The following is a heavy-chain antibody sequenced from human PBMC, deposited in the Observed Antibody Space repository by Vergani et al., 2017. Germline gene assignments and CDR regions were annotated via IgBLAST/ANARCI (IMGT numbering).Heavy chain of an antibody. CDR3: ARDVLPWDGHYFEY. CDR2: ISGSGGRA. Sequence: ELQLMESGGGVAQPGGSLRLSCAASGFTFSSYGMYWVRQAPGKGLEWVSVISGSGGRAKYADSVKGRFTVSRDNSKKTLYLQLNRVRAEDTAVYYCARDVLPWDGHYFEYWGQGTLVTVSS. CDR1: GFTFSSYG. J-gene: IGHJ4*02. V-gene: IGHV3-23*01. D-gene: IGHD1-26*01.